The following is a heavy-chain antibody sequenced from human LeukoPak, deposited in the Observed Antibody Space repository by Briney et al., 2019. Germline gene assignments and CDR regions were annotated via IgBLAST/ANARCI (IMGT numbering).Heavy chain of an antibody. CDR2: ISAYNGNT. Sequence: ASVKVSCKASGYTFTSYGISWVRQAPGQGLEWMGRISAYNGNTNYAQKLQGRVTMTTDTSTSTAYMELRSLRSDDTAVYYCARDRDPSGSYSNWFDPWGQGTLVTVSS. CDR3: ARDRDPSGSYSNWFDP. CDR1: GYTFTSYG. V-gene: IGHV1-18*01. J-gene: IGHJ5*02. D-gene: IGHD1-26*01.